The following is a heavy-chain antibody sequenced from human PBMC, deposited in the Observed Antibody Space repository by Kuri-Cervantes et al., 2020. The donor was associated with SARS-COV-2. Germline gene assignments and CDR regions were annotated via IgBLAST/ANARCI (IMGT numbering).Heavy chain of an antibody. CDR2: ICDDVTNN. Sequence: LSLTCAASGFTFNTYGMHWVRQGPGKGLEWVAVICDDVTNNYYEDSVKCRFILSRDNSKGTLYLQMNSLRAEDTAVYYLVRDADRADISGWKRHFDYWGQGTLVTVSS. J-gene: IGHJ4*02. CDR3: VRDADRADISGWKRHFDY. V-gene: IGHV3-33*01. CDR1: GFTFNTYG. D-gene: IGHD6-19*01.